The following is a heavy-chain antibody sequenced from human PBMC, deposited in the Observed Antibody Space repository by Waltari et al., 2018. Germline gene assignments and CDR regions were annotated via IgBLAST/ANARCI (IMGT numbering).Heavy chain of an antibody. CDR2: IGGGGGNT. Sequence: EVHLLESGGVLTRPGGSLRLSCAASGFSFSDFPMSWVRQAPGKGVEWGASIGGGGGNTYYAASVEGRFIISRDNSKNTVSLEMTSLRAEDTAIYYCAKEHTVTGARPFDYWGRGTLVTVSS. CDR1: GFSFSDFP. J-gene: IGHJ4*02. V-gene: IGHV3-23*01. D-gene: IGHD1-20*01. CDR3: AKEHTVTGARPFDY.